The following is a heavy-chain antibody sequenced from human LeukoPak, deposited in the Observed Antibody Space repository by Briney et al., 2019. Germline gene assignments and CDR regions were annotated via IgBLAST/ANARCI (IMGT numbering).Heavy chain of an antibody. V-gene: IGHV4-34*01. D-gene: IGHD4-17*01. Sequence: SETLSLTCAVYGGFFSGYYWNWIRQPPGKGLEWIGEINHAGSTNYNPSLKSRVTISVDTSKNQFSLKVRSVTAADTAVYYCARVRTTETTFKKYYYGMDVWGQGTTVTVSS. CDR3: ARVRTTETTFKKYYYGMDV. J-gene: IGHJ6*02. CDR1: GGFFSGYY. CDR2: INHAGST.